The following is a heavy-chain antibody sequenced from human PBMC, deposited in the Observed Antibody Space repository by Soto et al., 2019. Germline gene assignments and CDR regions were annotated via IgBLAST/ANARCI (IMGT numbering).Heavy chain of an antibody. J-gene: IGHJ6*03. D-gene: IGHD6-6*01. CDR2: INHSGGST. CDR1: GYTFTSYY. CDR3: ARVRQLVGYFYYYMDV. Sequence: ASVKVSCKASGYTFTSYYMHWVRQAPGQGLEWMGIINHSGGSTSYAQKFQGRVTMTRDTSTSTAYMELSGLRSDDTAVYYCARVRQLVGYFYYYMDVWGKGTTVTVSS. V-gene: IGHV1-46*01.